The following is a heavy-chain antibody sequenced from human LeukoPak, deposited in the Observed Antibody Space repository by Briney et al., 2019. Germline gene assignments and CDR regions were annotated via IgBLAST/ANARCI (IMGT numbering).Heavy chain of an antibody. J-gene: IGHJ5*02. V-gene: IGHV1-8*01. CDR2: MNPKSGNT. Sequence: ASVTVSFKTSGYTFINYDINWVRQAPGQGLEWMGWMNPKSGNTGYAEKFQGRVSMTRSNSMSTAYMELTSLTSDDTAVYYCARPPDTSGWYHNWFDTWGQGTLVTVSS. CDR1: GYTFINYD. CDR3: ARPPDTSGWYHNWFDT. D-gene: IGHD6-19*01.